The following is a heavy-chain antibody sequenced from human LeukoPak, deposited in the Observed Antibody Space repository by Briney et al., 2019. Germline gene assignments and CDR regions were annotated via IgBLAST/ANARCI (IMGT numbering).Heavy chain of an antibody. Sequence: ASVKVSCKASGYTLTIYDINWVRQATGQGLEWMGWMNPSSGKTGYAQKFQGRISMTRNTSISTAYMELSSLRSEDTAVYYCARETPSRYFDYWGQGTLVTVSS. J-gene: IGHJ4*02. V-gene: IGHV1-8*01. CDR1: GYTLTIYD. D-gene: IGHD4-23*01. CDR2: MNPSSGKT. CDR3: ARETPSRYFDY.